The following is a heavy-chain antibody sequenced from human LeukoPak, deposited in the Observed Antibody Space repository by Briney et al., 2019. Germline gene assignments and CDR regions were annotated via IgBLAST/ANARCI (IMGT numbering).Heavy chain of an antibody. D-gene: IGHD5-18*01. CDR2: IYYSGST. J-gene: IGHJ6*03. V-gene: IGHV4-59*01. CDR3: AGGYSYGSTYYYMDV. CDR1: GGSISSYY. Sequence: PSETLSLTCTVSGGSISSYYWSWIRKPPGKGLEWIGYIYYSGSTNYNPSLKSRVTISVDTSKNQFSLKLSSVTAADTAVYYCAGGYSYGSTYYYMDVWGKGTTVTISS.